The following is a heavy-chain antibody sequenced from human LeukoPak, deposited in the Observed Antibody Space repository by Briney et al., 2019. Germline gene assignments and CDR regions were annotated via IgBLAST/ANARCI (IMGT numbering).Heavy chain of an antibody. CDR3: AKGSKLVVITRDHYMAV. Sequence: GSLRLSCAASGFTFSDYYMSWIRQAPGKGLEWVSYISSSGSTIYYADSVKGRFTISRDNAKNSLYLQMNSLRAEDTAVYYCAKGSKLVVITRDHYMAVWGKGTTVTISS. J-gene: IGHJ6*03. CDR2: ISSSGSTI. D-gene: IGHD3-22*01. CDR1: GFTFSDYY. V-gene: IGHV3-11*04.